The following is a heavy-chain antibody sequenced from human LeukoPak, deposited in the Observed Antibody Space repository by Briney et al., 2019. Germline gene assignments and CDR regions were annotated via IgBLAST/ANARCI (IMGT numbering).Heavy chain of an antibody. J-gene: IGHJ3*02. CDR3: ARDSLVRGVISFGAFDI. V-gene: IGHV3-48*03. D-gene: IGHD3-10*01. Sequence: PGGSLRLSCAASGFTFSSYEMNWVRQAPGKGLEWVSYISSSGSTIYYADSVKGRFTISRDNSKNTLYLQMNSLRAEDTAVYYCARDSLVRGVISFGAFDIWGQGTMVTVSS. CDR1: GFTFSSYE. CDR2: ISSSGSTI.